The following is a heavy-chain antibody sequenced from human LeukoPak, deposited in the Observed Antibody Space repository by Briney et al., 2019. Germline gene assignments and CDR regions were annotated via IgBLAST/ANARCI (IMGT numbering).Heavy chain of an antibody. J-gene: IGHJ6*03. D-gene: IGHD1-1*01. CDR1: GGSISSYY. CDR2: IYTSGST. Sequence: SETLSLTWTVSGGSISSYYWSCIRQPGGKGLEWIGRIYTSGSTNYNPSLKSRVTMSVDTSKNQFSLNLSSVTAADTAIYYCARASGTPPYDYYMDVWGKGTTVTVSS. CDR3: ARASGTPPYDYYMDV. V-gene: IGHV4-4*07.